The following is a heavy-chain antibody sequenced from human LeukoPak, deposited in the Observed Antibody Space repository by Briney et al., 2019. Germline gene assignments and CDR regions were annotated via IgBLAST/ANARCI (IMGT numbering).Heavy chain of an antibody. Sequence: PGGSLRLSCAASGFTFTDYYMSWIRQAPGKGLEWVSYITNSGTTIYCADSVKGRFTISRDNAKNSLYLQMNSLRAEDTAVYYCARASGLIAAGHFDYWGQGTLVTVSS. CDR1: GFTFTDYY. V-gene: IGHV3-11*04. CDR2: ITNSGTTI. J-gene: IGHJ4*02. D-gene: IGHD6-13*01. CDR3: ARASGLIAAGHFDY.